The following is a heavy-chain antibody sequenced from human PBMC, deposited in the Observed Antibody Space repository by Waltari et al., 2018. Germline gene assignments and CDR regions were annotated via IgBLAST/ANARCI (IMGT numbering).Heavy chain of an antibody. J-gene: IGHJ4*02. CDR1: GGSISSRSYY. CDR2: IYYSGST. Sequence: QLQLQESGPGLVKPSETLSLTCTVSGGSISSRSYYWGWIRQSPGKGLEWIGSIYYSGSTYYNPSLKSRVTISVDTSKNQFSLKLSSVTAADTAVYYCARGGWQWLDHWGQGTLVTVSS. D-gene: IGHD6-19*01. CDR3: ARGGWQWLDH. V-gene: IGHV4-39*01.